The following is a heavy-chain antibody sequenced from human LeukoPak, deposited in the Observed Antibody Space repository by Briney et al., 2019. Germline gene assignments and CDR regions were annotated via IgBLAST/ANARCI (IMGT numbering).Heavy chain of an antibody. D-gene: IGHD4-11*01. CDR1: DGSISSGAYY. J-gene: IGHJ5*02. CDR2: IWHSGST. Sequence: SQTLSLTCTVSDGSISSGAYYWSWIRQPPGKGLEWIGYIWHSGSTYYNPSLRSRITMSVDRSKNQFSLKLNSVTVADTAVYYCARAPTTVTGYNWFDPWGQGTLVTVSS. V-gene: IGHV4-30-2*01. CDR3: ARAPTTVTGYNWFDP.